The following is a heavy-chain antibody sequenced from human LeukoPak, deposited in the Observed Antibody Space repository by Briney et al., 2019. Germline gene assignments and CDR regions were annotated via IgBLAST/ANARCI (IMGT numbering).Heavy chain of an antibody. J-gene: IGHJ4*02. CDR1: GFTFSSYA. CDR2: IRSIGGST. CDR3: VKDGDSAGWYYYFDY. V-gene: IGHV3-64D*06. Sequence: QPGESLRLSCSASGFTFSSYAMHWVRQAPGKGLEYVSGIRSIGGSTKYADSVKGRFTISRDNSKNTVYLQMSSLRAEDTAVYYCVKDGDSAGWYYYFDYWGQGTLVTVSS. D-gene: IGHD6-19*01.